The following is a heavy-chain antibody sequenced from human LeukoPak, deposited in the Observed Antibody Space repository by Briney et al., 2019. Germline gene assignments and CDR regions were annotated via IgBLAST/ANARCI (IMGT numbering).Heavy chain of an antibody. CDR1: GFSLRTSGVG. Sequence: SGPTLVNPTQTLTLTCTFSGFSLRTSGVGVGWIRQPPGKALEWLAFIYWDEDKRYSPSLESRLTITKDTSKNHVVLTVTSMDPVDTAPYYCAHNNYYGSGTSTYYFEYWGQGTLVTDSS. CDR2: IYWDEDK. CDR3: AHNNYYGSGTSTYYFEY. J-gene: IGHJ4*02. D-gene: IGHD3-10*01. V-gene: IGHV2-5*02.